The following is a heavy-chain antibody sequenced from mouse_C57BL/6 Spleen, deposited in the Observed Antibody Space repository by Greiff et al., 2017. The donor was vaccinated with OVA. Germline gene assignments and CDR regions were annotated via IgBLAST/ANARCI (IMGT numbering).Heavy chain of an antibody. V-gene: IGHV1-64*01. Sequence: QVQLQQPGAELVKPGASVKLSCKASGYTFTSYWMHWVKQRPGQGLEWIGMIHPNSGSTNYDEKFKSKATLTVDKSSSTAYMQLSSLTSEDSAVYYCASPSGSNYAWFAYWGQGTLVTVSA. CDR2: IHPNSGST. CDR3: ASPSGSNYAWFAY. D-gene: IGHD2-5*01. J-gene: IGHJ3*01. CDR1: GYTFTSYW.